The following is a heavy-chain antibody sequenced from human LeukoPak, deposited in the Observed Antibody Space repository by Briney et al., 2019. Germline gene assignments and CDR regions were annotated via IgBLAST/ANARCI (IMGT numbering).Heavy chain of an antibody. CDR3: ARLLKMGATNSPFDY. CDR2: IYPGDSDT. D-gene: IGHD1-26*01. V-gene: IGHV5-51*01. CDR1: GYSSSNYW. Sequence: GESLKISCQGSGYSSSNYWIAWVRQMPGKGLEWMGIIYPGDSDTRYTPSFQGQVTISADKSISTAYLQWSSLKASDTAMFYCARLLKMGATNSPFDYWGQGTLVTVSS. J-gene: IGHJ4*02.